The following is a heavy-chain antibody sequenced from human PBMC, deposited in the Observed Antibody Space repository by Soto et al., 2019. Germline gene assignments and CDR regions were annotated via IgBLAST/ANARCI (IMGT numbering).Heavy chain of an antibody. CDR2: MNPNSGNT. V-gene: IGHV1-8*01. Sequence: QVQLVQSGAEVKKPGASVKVSCKASGYTFTSYDINWVRQATGQGLEWMGWMNPNSGNTGYAQKFQGRVTMTRNTSISTAYMELSSLRYEDTAVYYCARVGGGGGYDRQYVDYMDVWGKGTTVTVSS. CDR3: ARVGGGGGYDRQYVDYMDV. D-gene: IGHD5-12*01. CDR1: GYTFTSYD. J-gene: IGHJ6*03.